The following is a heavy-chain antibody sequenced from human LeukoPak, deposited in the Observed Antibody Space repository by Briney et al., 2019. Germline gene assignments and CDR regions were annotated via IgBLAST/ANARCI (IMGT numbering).Heavy chain of an antibody. CDR2: INPSGGST. CDR3: ARGYSSGWYGRWFDP. CDR1: GYTFTSYY. Sequence: ASVKVSCKASGYTFTSYYMHWVRQAPGQGLEWMGIINPSGGSTSYAQKFQGRVTMTRDTSTSTAYMELRSLRSDDTAVYYCARGYSSGWYGRWFDPWGQGTLVTVSS. D-gene: IGHD6-19*01. V-gene: IGHV1-46*01. J-gene: IGHJ5*02.